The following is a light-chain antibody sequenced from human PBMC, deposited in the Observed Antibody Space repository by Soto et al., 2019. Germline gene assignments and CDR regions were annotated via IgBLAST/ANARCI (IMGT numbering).Light chain of an antibody. CDR3: QQYNSYMYT. CDR1: QSISSW. J-gene: IGKJ2*01. Sequence: RQMTQSPSTLSASVGDRVTITCRASQSISSWLAWYQQKPGKAPKLLIYKASSLESGVPSRFSGSGSGTEFTLTISSLQPDDFATYYCQQYNSYMYTFGQGTKLEIK. V-gene: IGKV1-5*03. CDR2: KAS.